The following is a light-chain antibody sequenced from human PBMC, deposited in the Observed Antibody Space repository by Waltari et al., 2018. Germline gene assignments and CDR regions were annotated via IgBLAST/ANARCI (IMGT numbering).Light chain of an antibody. CDR3: CSCVGRNIYWV. J-gene: IGLJ3*02. Sequence: QSALTQPRSVSGSPGQSVTISCTGTSSDVGANNFVSWYQHHPDKAPKLIIYDINKWPLGVPDRFSGSKSGKTASLTISGLQAEDEADYYCCSCVGRNIYWVFGGGTKLTVL. V-gene: IGLV2-11*01. CDR2: DIN. CDR1: SSDVGANNF.